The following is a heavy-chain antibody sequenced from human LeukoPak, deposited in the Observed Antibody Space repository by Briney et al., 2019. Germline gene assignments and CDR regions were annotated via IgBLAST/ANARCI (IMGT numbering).Heavy chain of an antibody. J-gene: IGHJ4*02. D-gene: IGHD4-23*01. V-gene: IGHV3-64D*09. CDR3: VKFYAGNGM. CDR2: MSSNGGST. CDR1: GFTFSTYV. Sequence: GGSLRLSCSASGFTFSTYVMHWVRQAPGKGLEYVSAMSSNGGSTYYADSVKGRFTISRDNSKNTLYLQVSSLRAEDTAVYYCVKFYAGNGMWGQGTLVTVSS.